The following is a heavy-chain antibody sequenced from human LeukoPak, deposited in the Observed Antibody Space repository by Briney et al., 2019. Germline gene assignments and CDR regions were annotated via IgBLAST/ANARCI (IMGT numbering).Heavy chain of an antibody. J-gene: IGHJ6*03. CDR1: GFTFDDYG. D-gene: IGHD1-26*01. V-gene: IGHV3-20*04. CDR2: INWNGGST. Sequence: GGSLRLSCAASGFTFDDYGMSWVRQAPGKGLEWVSGINWNGGSTGYEDSVKGRFTISRDNSKNTLYLQMNSLRAEDTAVYYCAKGYGWEASYYYYYMDVWGKGTTVTISS. CDR3: AKGYGWEASYYYYYMDV.